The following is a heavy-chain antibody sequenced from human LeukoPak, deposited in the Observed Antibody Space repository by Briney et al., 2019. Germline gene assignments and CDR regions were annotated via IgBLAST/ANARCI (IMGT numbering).Heavy chain of an antibody. CDR1: GGSFSGYY. CDR2: INHSGST. D-gene: IGHD6-13*01. CDR3: ARGGEQQLVPNYFDY. J-gene: IGHJ4*02. Sequence: SETLSLTCAVYGGSFSGYYWSWIRQPPGKGLEWIGEINHSGSTNYNPSLKSRVTISVDTSKNQFSLKLSSVTAADTAVYYCARGGEQQLVPNYFDYWGQGPRSPSPQ. V-gene: IGHV4-34*01.